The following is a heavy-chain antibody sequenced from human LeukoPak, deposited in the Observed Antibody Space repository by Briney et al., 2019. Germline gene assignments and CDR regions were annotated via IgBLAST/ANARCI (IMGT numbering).Heavy chain of an antibody. Sequence: GGSLRLSCAASGLTFSNAWMSWVRQAPGKGLEWVANIKQDGSEKYYVDSVKGRFTISRDNAKNSLYLQMNSLRAEDTAVYYCARVQKTIFALHYYYMDVWGKGTTVTVSS. V-gene: IGHV3-7*01. D-gene: IGHD3-3*01. CDR3: ARVQKTIFALHYYYMDV. CDR1: GLTFSNAW. CDR2: IKQDGSEK. J-gene: IGHJ6*03.